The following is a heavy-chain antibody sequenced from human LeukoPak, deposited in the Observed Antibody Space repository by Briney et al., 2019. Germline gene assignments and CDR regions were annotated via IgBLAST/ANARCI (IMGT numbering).Heavy chain of an antibody. CDR2: VDHTGST. CDR1: DDSITMYY. V-gene: IGHV4-59*01. CDR3: ARGRVSSSTWYSTYYYYFYMDV. D-gene: IGHD1-1*01. Sequence: SETLSLTCSVSDDSITMYYWTWIRQPPGKGLEWIGYVDHTGSTNFNPSLNGRVSISRDTTKNLFSLRLRSVTAADTAVYFCARGRVSSSTWYSTYYYYFYMDVWGRGTTVTVSS. J-gene: IGHJ6*03.